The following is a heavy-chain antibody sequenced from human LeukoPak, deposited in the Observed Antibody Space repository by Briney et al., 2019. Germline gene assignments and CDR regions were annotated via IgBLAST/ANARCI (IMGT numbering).Heavy chain of an antibody. V-gene: IGHV4-39*01. CDR2: IYYSGST. D-gene: IGHD5-18*01. J-gene: IGHJ4*02. CDR1: GVSISSSSYY. CDR3: ARRDTAMVNYFDY. Sequence: LETLSLTCTVSGVSISSSSYYWGWIRQPPGKGLEWIGSIYYSGSTYYNPSLKSRVTISVDTSKNQFSLKLSSVTAADTAVYYCARRDTAMVNYFDYWGQGTLVTVSS.